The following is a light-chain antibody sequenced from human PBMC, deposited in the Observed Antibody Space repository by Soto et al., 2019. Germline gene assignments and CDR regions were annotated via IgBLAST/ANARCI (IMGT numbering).Light chain of an antibody. Sequence: ESVLTHSPGPLSMSPGESATLSSPSSRTVDSTYLAWYQQKPGQAPRLLIYAVSDRATGTPDRFSGSGSGTDFTLTISSLQSEDCAIYYCQQYHTWPITFGGGTKVDI. CDR3: QQYHTWPIT. CDR2: AVS. CDR1: RTVDSTY. J-gene: IGKJ4*01. V-gene: IGKV3-20*01.